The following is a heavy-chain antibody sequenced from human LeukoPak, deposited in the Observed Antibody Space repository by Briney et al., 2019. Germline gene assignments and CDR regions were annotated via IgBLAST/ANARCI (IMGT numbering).Heavy chain of an antibody. CDR3: AKGHYYGSGSLDY. CDR2: ISGSGGST. CDR1: GFTFSSYA. V-gene: IGHV3-23*01. Sequence: PGGSLRLSCAASGFTFSSYAMSWVRQAPGRGLEWVSAISGSGGSTYYVDSVKGRFTISRDNSKNTLYLQMNSLRAEDTAVYYCAKGHYYGSGSLDYWGQGTLVTVSS. J-gene: IGHJ4*02. D-gene: IGHD3-10*01.